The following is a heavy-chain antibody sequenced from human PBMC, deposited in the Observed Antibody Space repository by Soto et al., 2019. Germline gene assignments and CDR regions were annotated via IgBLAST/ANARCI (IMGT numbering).Heavy chain of an antibody. D-gene: IGHD3-16*01. CDR3: AVNPLRLGLFDP. V-gene: IGHV4-31*03. J-gene: IGHJ5*02. CDR1: GGSISSGGYY. Sequence: QVQLQESGPGLVKPSQTLSLTCTVSGGSISSGGYYWSWIRQHPGKGLEWIAYIYYSGSTYYNPSLKSRVTISVDTSKNQFSLKLSSVTAADTGVYYCAVNPLRLGLFDPLGQGTLGTGSS. CDR2: IYYSGST.